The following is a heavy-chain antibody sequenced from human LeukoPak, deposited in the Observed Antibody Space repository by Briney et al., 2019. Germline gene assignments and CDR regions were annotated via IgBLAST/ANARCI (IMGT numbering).Heavy chain of an antibody. V-gene: IGHV1-69*13. D-gene: IGHD5-18*01. Sequence: GASVKVSCKASGGTFSSYAISWVRQAPGQGLEWMGGIIPIFGTANYAQKFQGRVTITADESTSTAYMELSSLRSEDTAVYYCARDADTAMAMGFDYWGQGTLVTVSS. CDR1: GGTFSSYA. CDR2: IIPIFGTA. CDR3: ARDADTAMAMGFDY. J-gene: IGHJ4*02.